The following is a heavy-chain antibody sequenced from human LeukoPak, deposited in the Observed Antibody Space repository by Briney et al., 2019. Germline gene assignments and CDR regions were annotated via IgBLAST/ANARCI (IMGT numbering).Heavy chain of an antibody. Sequence: RASVKVSCKASGYTFTSYGISWVRQAPGQGLEWMGWISAYNGNTNYAQKLQGRVTMTTDTSTSTAYMELRSLRSDDTAVYYCARRVSGFGELLFGNWFDPWGQGTLVTVSS. CDR3: ARRVSGFGELLFGNWFDP. CDR1: GYTFTSYG. D-gene: IGHD3-10*01. CDR2: ISAYNGNT. V-gene: IGHV1-18*01. J-gene: IGHJ5*02.